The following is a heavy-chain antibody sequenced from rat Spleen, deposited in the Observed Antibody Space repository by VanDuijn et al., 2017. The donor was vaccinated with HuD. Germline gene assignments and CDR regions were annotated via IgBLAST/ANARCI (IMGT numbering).Heavy chain of an antibody. J-gene: IGHJ2*01. Sequence: EVQLVETGGGLVQPGRSMKLSCAASGFTFSSFPMAWVRQAPTKGLEWVATISTSGGSTHYRDSVKGRFTISRDSAKSTLYLQMDSLRSEDTATYYCARAYDGSPYYFDYWGQGVMVTVSS. CDR1: GFTFSSFP. D-gene: IGHD1-12*02. CDR2: ISTSGGST. V-gene: IGHV5-46*01. CDR3: ARAYDGSPYYFDY.